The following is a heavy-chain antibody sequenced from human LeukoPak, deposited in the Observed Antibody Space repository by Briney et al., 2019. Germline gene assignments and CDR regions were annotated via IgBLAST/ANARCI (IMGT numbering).Heavy chain of an antibody. CDR2: INHSGST. Sequence: SETLSLTCAVYGESFSDYFWSWIRQPPGKGLEWIGEINHSGSTNYNPSLKSRVTILVDTSKNQFSLKLTSVTAADTAVYYCARRLYYYGSGSPRGWFDPWGQGTLVTVSS. D-gene: IGHD3-10*01. V-gene: IGHV4-34*01. J-gene: IGHJ5*02. CDR1: GESFSDYF. CDR3: ARRLYYYGSGSPRGWFDP.